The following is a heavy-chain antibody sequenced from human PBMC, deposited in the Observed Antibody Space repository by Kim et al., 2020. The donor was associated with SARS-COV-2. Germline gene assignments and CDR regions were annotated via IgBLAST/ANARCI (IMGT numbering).Heavy chain of an antibody. V-gene: IGHV4-59*08. Sequence: SETLSLTCNVSGGSISSYYWSWIRQPPGKGLEWIGHIYYSGSTNYNPSLRSRVTISVETSKNRFSLKLSSVTAADTAVYYCARSRMVRGVRRSNGWYFDLWGRGTLVTVSS. CDR1: GGSISSYY. D-gene: IGHD3-10*01. CDR3: ARSRMVRGVRRSNGWYFDL. CDR2: IYYSGST. J-gene: IGHJ2*01.